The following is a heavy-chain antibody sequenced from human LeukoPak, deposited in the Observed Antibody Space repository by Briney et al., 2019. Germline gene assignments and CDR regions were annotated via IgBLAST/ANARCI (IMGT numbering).Heavy chain of an antibody. Sequence: ASVTVSCKASGYTFTSYAMHWVRQAPGQRLEWMGWINAGNGNTKYSQKFQGRVTITGDTSASTAYMELSSLRSEDTAVYYCARGYCSSTSCYMDVWGQGTTVT. CDR3: ARGYCSSTSCYMDV. D-gene: IGHD2-2*01. V-gene: IGHV1-3*01. J-gene: IGHJ6*02. CDR2: INAGNGNT. CDR1: GYTFTSYA.